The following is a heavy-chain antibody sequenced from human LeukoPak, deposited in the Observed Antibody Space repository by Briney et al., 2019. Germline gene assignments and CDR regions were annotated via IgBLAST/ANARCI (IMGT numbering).Heavy chain of an antibody. Sequence: SETLSLTCAVYGGSFSGYYWSWIRQPPGKGLEWIGEINHSGSTNYNPSLKSRVTISVDTSKNQFSLKLSSVTAADTAVYYCAREEQWLGNDYWGQGTLVTVSS. D-gene: IGHD6-19*01. CDR1: GGSFSGYY. J-gene: IGHJ4*02. CDR2: INHSGST. V-gene: IGHV4-34*01. CDR3: AREEQWLGNDY.